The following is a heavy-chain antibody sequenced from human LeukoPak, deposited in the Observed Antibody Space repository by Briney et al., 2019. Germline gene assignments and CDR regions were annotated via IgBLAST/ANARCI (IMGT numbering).Heavy chain of an antibody. V-gene: IGHV4-61*01. CDR3: ARTGSDYDFWSGYHYYFDY. J-gene: IGHJ4*02. CDR2: IYYSGST. Sequence: SQTLSLTCTVSGGSVSSGSYYWSWIRQPPGKGLEWIGYIYYSGSTNYNPSFKSRVTISVDTSKNQFSLKLSSVTAADTAVYYCARTGSDYDFWSGYHYYFDYWGQGTLVTVSS. CDR1: GGSVSSGSYY. D-gene: IGHD3-3*01.